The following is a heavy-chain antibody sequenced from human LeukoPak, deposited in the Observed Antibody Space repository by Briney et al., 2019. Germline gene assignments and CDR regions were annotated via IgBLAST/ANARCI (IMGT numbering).Heavy chain of an antibody. V-gene: IGHV1-18*01. CDR2: ISAYNSNT. Sequence: GASVKVSCKASGYTFTSYGISWVRQAPGQGLEWMGWISAYNSNTNYAQKLQGRVTMTTDTSTSTAYMELRSLRSDDTAVYYCARDPAYCGGDCYVSFSNWGQGTLVTVSS. J-gene: IGHJ4*02. CDR1: GYTFTSYG. CDR3: ARDPAYCGGDCYVSFSN. D-gene: IGHD2-21*02.